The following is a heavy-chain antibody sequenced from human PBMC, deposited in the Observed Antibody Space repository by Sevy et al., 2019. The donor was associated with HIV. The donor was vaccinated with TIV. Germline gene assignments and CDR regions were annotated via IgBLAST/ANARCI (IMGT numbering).Heavy chain of an antibody. V-gene: IGHV1-18*01. J-gene: IGHJ3*02. Sequence: ASVKVSCKASGYTFTSYGISWVRQAPVQGLEWMGWISAYNGDTNYAQKLQGRVTMTTDTSTSTAYMELTSLRSDDTAMYFCARGYYDFWSGYYRRDAFDSWGQGTRVTVSS. CDR3: ARGYYDFWSGYYRRDAFDS. D-gene: IGHD3-3*01. CDR1: GYTFTSYG. CDR2: ISAYNGDT.